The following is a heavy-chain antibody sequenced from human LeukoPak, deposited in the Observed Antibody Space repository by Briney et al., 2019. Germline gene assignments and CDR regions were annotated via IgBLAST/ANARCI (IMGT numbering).Heavy chain of an antibody. CDR2: IIPIFGIA. D-gene: IGHD5-24*01. CDR1: GGTFSSYA. J-gene: IGHJ4*02. V-gene: IGHV1-69*04. CDR3: GRGGEMATAIDY. Sequence: SVKVSCKASGGTFSSYAISWVRQAPGQGLEWMGRIIPIFGIANYAQKFQGRVTITADKSTSTAYMELSSLRSEDTAVYYCGRGGEMATAIDYWGQGTLVTVSS.